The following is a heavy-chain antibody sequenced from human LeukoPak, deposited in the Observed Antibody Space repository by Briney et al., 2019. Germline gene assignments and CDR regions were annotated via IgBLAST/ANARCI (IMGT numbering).Heavy chain of an antibody. CDR1: GFTVSRTW. J-gene: IGHJ4*02. CDR3: TRDRSRAEDD. D-gene: IGHD1-14*01. CDR2: INQGGSDK. V-gene: IGHV3-7*01. Sequence: GGSLRLSCAASGFTVSRTWMAWVRQAPGKGLEWVANINQGGSDKYYVDSVKGRFTISRDNANNLLYLQMNGLRGEDTAVYYCTRDRSRAEDDWGQGTLVTVSS.